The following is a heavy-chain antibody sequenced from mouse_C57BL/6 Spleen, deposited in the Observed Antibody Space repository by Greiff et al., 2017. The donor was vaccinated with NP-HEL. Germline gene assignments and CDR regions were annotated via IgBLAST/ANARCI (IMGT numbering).Heavy chain of an antibody. D-gene: IGHD1-1*01. V-gene: IGHV1-53*01. CDR3: ARSRDYYGTTYAMGY. Sequence: VQLQQPGTELVKPGASVKLSCKASGYTFTSYCMHWVKQRPGQGLEWIGNINPSNGGTNYNEKFKSKATLTVDKSSSTAYMQLSSLTSEDSSVFSCARSRDYYGTTYAMGYWGQGTSVTVSS. CDR2: INPSNGGT. CDR1: GYTFTSYC. J-gene: IGHJ4*01.